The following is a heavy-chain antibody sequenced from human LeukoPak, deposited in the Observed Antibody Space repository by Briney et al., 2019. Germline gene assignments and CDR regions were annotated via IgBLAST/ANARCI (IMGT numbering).Heavy chain of an antibody. CDR3: ARDLYYDSSGYYL. CDR1: GGSFSGYY. D-gene: IGHD3-22*01. V-gene: IGHV4-34*01. CDR2: INHSGST. J-gene: IGHJ4*02. Sequence: SETLSLTCAVYGGSFSGYYWSWIRQPPGKGLEWIGEINHSGSTNYNPSLKSRVTISVDTPKNQFSLKLSSVTAADTAVYYCARDLYYDSSGYYLWGQGTLVTVSS.